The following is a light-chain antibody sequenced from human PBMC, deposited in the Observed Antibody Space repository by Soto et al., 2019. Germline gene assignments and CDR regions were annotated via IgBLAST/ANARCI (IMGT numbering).Light chain of an antibody. CDR1: KLGTKY. CDR3: QAWDRSTVV. V-gene: IGLV3-1*01. CDR2: QDT. Sequence: SYELTQPPSVSVSPGQTASITCSGDKLGTKYACWYQQKPGQSPVLVIYQDTKRPSGLPERFAGSNSGNTATLTISGTQAMDEADYYCQAWDRSTVVFGGGTKLTVL. J-gene: IGLJ2*01.